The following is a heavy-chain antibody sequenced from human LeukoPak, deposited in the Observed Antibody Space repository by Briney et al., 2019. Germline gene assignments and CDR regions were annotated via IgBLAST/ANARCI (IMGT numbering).Heavy chain of an antibody. D-gene: IGHD5/OR15-5a*01. Sequence: SQTLSLTCDISGDSVSRNSAAWNWIRQSPSRGLEWLGRIYYRSNWHTNYAVSVRGRMTINSDTSKNQFSLQLSSVTPEDTAVYYCARDRDENSFSPYGFDVWGQGTTVTVSS. V-gene: IGHV6-1*01. CDR3: ARDRDENSFSPYGFDV. CDR2: IYYRSNWHT. J-gene: IGHJ6*02. CDR1: GDSVSRNSAA.